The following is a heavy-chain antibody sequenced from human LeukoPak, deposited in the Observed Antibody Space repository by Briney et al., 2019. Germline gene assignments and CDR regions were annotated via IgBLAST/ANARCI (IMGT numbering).Heavy chain of an antibody. J-gene: IGHJ6*04. V-gene: IGHV3-48*03. Sequence: GGSLRLSCAASGFTFSSYEMNWVRQAPGKGLEWVSYISSSGSTIYYAASVKGRFTISRDNAKNSLYLQMNSLRAEDTAVYYCAELGVTMIGGVWGKGTTVTISS. CDR2: ISSSGSTI. CDR1: GFTFSSYE. D-gene: IGHD3-10*02. CDR3: AELGVTMIGGV.